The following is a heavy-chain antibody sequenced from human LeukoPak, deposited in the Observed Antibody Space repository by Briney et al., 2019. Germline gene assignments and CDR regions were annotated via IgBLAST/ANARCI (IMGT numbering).Heavy chain of an antibody. CDR1: GFVFSSCW. V-gene: IGHV3-7*01. CDR2: IKPDGSEK. Sequence: GGSLRLSCAASGFVFSSCWMSWVRQSPGKGLEGVANIKPDGSEKYYVDSVKGRFTISRDNAKNALYLEMNSLRVGDTAVYYCARERTYSGSGSTYPYYDYWGQGTLVTVSS. D-gene: IGHD3-10*01. J-gene: IGHJ4*02. CDR3: ARERTYSGSGSTYPYYDY.